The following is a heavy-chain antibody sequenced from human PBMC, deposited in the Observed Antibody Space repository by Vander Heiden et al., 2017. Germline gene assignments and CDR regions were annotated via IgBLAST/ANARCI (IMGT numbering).Heavy chain of an antibody. CDR3: MRSYDCIS. Sequence: QVQLVASGGGVVQPGSSLRLSCAASGFTFFSYAMHWVRQAPGKGLEWVAVISNDGTKKLYADSVKGRFTISRDNSKKTLYVEMNSLRVEDTAMYYCMRSYDCISWGQGTLVTVSS. CDR1: GFTFFSYA. CDR2: ISNDGTKK. V-gene: IGHV3-30-3*01. D-gene: IGHD2-21*02. J-gene: IGHJ4*02.